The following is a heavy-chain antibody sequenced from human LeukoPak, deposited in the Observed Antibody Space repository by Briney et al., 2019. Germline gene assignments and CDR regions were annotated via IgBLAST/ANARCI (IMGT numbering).Heavy chain of an antibody. J-gene: IGHJ3*02. V-gene: IGHV3-74*03. CDR2: INSDGTRT. Sequence: GGSLRLSCAASGFAFSSYWMYWVLQAPGKGLVWVSRINSDGTRTTYAESVKGRFTIARNKAKNTLYLQMNSLRAEDTAMYYCARVTSSRGAIDIWGQGTMVTVSS. D-gene: IGHD6-13*01. CDR1: GFAFSSYW. CDR3: ARVTSSRGAIDI.